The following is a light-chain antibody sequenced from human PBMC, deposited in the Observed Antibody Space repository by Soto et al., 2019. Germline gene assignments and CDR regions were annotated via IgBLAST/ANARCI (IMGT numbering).Light chain of an antibody. V-gene: IGLV2-14*01. CDR2: EAT. CDR1: GSDIGGYNY. J-gene: IGLJ3*02. Sequence: QSVLTQPASVSGSPGQSITISCTGTGSDIGGYNYVTWYQQHPGKAPQLMIYEATDRPSGVSSSFSGSKSGSTASLTISGLQAEDEADYYCSSYTSSATWVFGRGTKVTVL. CDR3: SSYTSSATWV.